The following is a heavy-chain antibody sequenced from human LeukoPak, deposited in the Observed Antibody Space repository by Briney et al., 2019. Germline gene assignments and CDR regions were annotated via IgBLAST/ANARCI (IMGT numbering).Heavy chain of an antibody. J-gene: IGHJ4*02. D-gene: IGHD2-15*01. CDR3: ARRGAYCSGGSCWGENYFDY. CDR2: IYYSGST. Sequence: SETLSLTCTVSGGSISSGGYYWSWIRQHPGKGLEWIGYIYYSGSTYYNPSLKSRVTISVDTSKNQFSLKLSSVTAADTAVCYCARRGAYCSGGSCWGENYFDYWGQGTLVTVSS. V-gene: IGHV4-31*03. CDR1: GGSISSGGYY.